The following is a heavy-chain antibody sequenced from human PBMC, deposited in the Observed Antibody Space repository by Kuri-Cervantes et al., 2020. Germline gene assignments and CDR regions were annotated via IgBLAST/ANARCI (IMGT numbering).Heavy chain of an antibody. CDR3: AREMYSSSPFDY. Sequence: GSLRLSCTVSGGSISSSSYYWGWIRQPPGKGLEWIGSIYYSGSTYYNPSLKSRVTISVDTSKNQFSLKLGSVTATDTAVYYCAREMYSSSPFDYWGQGTLVTVSS. CDR2: IYYSGST. V-gene: IGHV4-39*02. J-gene: IGHJ4*02. D-gene: IGHD6-13*01. CDR1: GGSISSSSYY.